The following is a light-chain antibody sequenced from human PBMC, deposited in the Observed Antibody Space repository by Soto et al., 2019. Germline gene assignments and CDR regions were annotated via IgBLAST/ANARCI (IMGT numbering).Light chain of an antibody. CDR3: HQRQSWPRT. V-gene: IGKV3-20*01. Sequence: ENVLTQSPGTLSLSPGERATLSCRASQRVSRNYLAWYQHKPGQAPRLLISGASTRATGIPDRFGGSGSGTDFTLTISDVEPEDFAVYYCHQRQSWPRTFGQGTKVEIK. CDR2: GAS. J-gene: IGKJ1*01. CDR1: QRVSRNY.